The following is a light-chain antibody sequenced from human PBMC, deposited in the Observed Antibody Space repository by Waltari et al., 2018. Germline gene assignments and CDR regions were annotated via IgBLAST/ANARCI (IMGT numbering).Light chain of an antibody. CDR1: QSPLHSNGYNY. V-gene: IGKV2-28*01. CDR3: MQILQPART. CDR2: LGS. J-gene: IGKJ2*01. Sequence: DILMTQSPLSLPVTPGEPASISCRSSQSPLHSNGYNYLDWYLQKPGQSPPVLIYLGSNRASGVPDRFSGSGSGTDFTLNISRVEAEDVGVYYCMQILQPARTFGQGTRLEIK.